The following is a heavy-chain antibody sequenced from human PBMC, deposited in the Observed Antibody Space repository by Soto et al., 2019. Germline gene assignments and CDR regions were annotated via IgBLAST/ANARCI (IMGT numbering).Heavy chain of an antibody. CDR3: ARGFITMIVVVITPGAFDI. CDR1: GFTFSSYE. V-gene: IGHV3-48*03. Sequence: PGGSLRLSCAASGFTFSSYEMNWVRQAPGKXLEWVSYISSSGSTIYYADSVKGRFTISRDNAKNSLYLQMNSLRAEDTAVYYCARGFITMIVVVITPGAFDIWGQGTMVTVSS. CDR2: ISSSGSTI. J-gene: IGHJ3*02. D-gene: IGHD3-22*01.